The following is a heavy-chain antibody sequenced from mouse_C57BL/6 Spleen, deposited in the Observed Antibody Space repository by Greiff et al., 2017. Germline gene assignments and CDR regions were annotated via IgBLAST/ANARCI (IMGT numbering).Heavy chain of an antibody. D-gene: IGHD1-1*01. CDR1: GFTFTDYY. J-gene: IGHJ4*01. CDR3: ARGPSSYDAMDY. V-gene: IGHV7-3*01. CDR2: IRNKANGYTT. Sequence: EVKLVESGGGLVQPGGSLSLSCAASGFTFTDYYMSWVRQPPGKALELLGFIRNKANGYTTEYSASVKGRFTIARDNSPSILYLQMNALGAEDSATYYCARGPSSYDAMDYWGQGTSVTVAS.